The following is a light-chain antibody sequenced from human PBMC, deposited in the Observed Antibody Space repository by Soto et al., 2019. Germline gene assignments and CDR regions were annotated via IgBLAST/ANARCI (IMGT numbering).Light chain of an antibody. V-gene: IGLV2-14*02. CDR2: EVS. J-gene: IGLJ3*02. Sequence: QSALTQPASVSGSPAQSITISCTGSSSDVGGSGLVSWYQFHPGKAPKLMIYEVSYRPSGVSNRFSGSKSGNTASLTISGLQADDEADYYCNSYTTTGTLVFGGGTKLTVL. CDR3: NSYTTTGTLV. CDR1: SSDVGGSGL.